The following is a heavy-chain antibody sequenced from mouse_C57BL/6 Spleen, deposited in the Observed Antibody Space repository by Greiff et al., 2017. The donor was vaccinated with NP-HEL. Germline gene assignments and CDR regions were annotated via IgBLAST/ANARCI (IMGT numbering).Heavy chain of an antibody. CDR2: IYPGSGST. CDR3: ARPHYYGSSHSYYAMDY. Sequence: QVQLQQPGAELVKPGASVKMSCKASGYTFTSYWITWVKQRPGQGLEWIGDIYPGSGSTNYNEKFKSKATLTVDTSSSTAYMQLSSLTSEDSAVYYCARPHYYGSSHSYYAMDYWGQGTSVTVSS. CDR1: GYTFTSYW. V-gene: IGHV1-55*01. D-gene: IGHD1-1*01. J-gene: IGHJ4*01.